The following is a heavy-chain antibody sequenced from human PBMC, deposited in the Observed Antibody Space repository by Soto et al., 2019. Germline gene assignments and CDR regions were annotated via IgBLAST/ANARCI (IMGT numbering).Heavy chain of an antibody. CDR3: AKDYRYYGSGSYLCAFDI. CDR1: GFTFSSYA. J-gene: IGHJ3*02. D-gene: IGHD3-10*01. CDR2: ISGSGGST. Sequence: EVQLLESGGGLVQPGGSLRLSCAASGFTFSSYAMSWVRQAPGKGLEWVSAISGSGGSTYYADSVKGRFTISRDKSKNTLYLQMNSLRAEDTAVYYCAKDYRYYGSGSYLCAFDIWGQGTMVTVSS. V-gene: IGHV3-23*01.